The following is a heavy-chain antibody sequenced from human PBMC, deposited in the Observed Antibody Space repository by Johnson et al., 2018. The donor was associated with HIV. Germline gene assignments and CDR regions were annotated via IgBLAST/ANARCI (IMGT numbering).Heavy chain of an antibody. D-gene: IGHD1-26*01. Sequence: QVHLVESGGGLVQPGGSLRLSCAASGFTFNNYGMHWVRQSPGKGLEWVAFIRFDETIKYYGDSVKGRFTISRDNSKNTLYLQMNSLRVEDTAVYYCAKAVGGYAFDIWGQGTMVTVSS. CDR1: GFTFNNYG. CDR2: IRFDETIK. J-gene: IGHJ3*02. CDR3: AKAVGGYAFDI. V-gene: IGHV3-30*02.